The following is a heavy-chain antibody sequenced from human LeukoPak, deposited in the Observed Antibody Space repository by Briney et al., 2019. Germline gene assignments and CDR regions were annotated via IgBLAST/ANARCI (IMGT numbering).Heavy chain of an antibody. V-gene: IGHV3-13*01. Sequence: GGSLRLSCAASGFTFSSYAMSWVRQAPGKGLEWVSAMSTSGDTYYPGSVKGRFTISRENAKNSLYLQMNSLRAGDTAVYYCVRAPHGDYFDYWGQGTLVTVSS. J-gene: IGHJ4*02. CDR3: VRAPHGDYFDY. CDR2: MSTSGDT. CDR1: GFTFSSYA. D-gene: IGHD2-8*01.